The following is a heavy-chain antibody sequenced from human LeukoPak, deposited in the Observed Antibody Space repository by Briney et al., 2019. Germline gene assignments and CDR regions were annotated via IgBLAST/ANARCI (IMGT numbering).Heavy chain of an antibody. CDR1: GGSFSGDY. V-gene: IGHV4-59*01. Sequence: SETLSLTCAVYGGSFSGDYWSWIRQPPGKGLEWIGYIYYSGSTNYNPSLKSRVTISVDTSKNQFSLKLSSVTAADTAVYYCAGLITMVRGVIKDYWGQGTLVTVSS. CDR3: AGLITMVRGVIKDY. J-gene: IGHJ4*02. D-gene: IGHD3-10*01. CDR2: IYYSGST.